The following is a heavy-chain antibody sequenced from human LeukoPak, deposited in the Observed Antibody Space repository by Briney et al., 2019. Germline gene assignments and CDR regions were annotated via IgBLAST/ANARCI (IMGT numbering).Heavy chain of an antibody. CDR2: IYHSGST. D-gene: IGHD3-22*01. V-gene: IGHV4-38-2*02. CDR1: GYSISSGYY. CDR3: ARTNQLYYDSSGYLDY. Sequence: PSETLSLTCTVSGYSISSGYYWGWIRQPPGKGLEWIGSIYHSGSTYYNPSLKSRVTISVDTSKNQFSLKLSSVTAADTAVYYCARTNQLYYDSSGYLDYWGQGTLVTVSS. J-gene: IGHJ4*02.